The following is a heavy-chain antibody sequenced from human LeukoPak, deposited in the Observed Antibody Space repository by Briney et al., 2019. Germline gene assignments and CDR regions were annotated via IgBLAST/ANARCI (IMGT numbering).Heavy chain of an antibody. CDR1: GFIFSNHG. CDR3: AKENTNAVDYFDY. V-gene: IGHV3-30*18. J-gene: IGHJ4*02. CDR2: ISYDGRKN. Sequence: GGSLRLSCAVSGFIFSNHGMHWVRQAPGKGLEWLSVISYDGRKNYYADSVKGRFTISRDNSKDTLYLQMNSLRAEDTALYYCAKENTNAVDYFDYWGQGTLVTVSS.